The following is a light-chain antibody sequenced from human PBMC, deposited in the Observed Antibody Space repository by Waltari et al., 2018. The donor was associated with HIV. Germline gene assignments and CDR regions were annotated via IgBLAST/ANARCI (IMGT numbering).Light chain of an antibody. V-gene: IGLV4-69*01. CDR1: SGHINYA. CDR3: QTWATGIVV. Sequence: QLVLTQSPSASASLGASVKLTCILSSGHINYAIAWHQLQPVKGHRYLMKSNSDGSHSKGDGVPDRFAGSTSGAERDLSISSLQAEDEADYYCQTWATGIVVFGRGTKLTVL. CDR2: SNSDGSH. J-gene: IGLJ2*01.